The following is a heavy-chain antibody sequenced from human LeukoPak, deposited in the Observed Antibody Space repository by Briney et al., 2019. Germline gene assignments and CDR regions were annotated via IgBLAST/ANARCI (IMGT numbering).Heavy chain of an antibody. Sequence: GGSLRLSSAASGFTVSRNYMSWVRQAPGKGLEWVSVIYIDGNTYYADSVRGRFTISRDNSKNTVYLQMNSLRAEDTAVYYCARIRRFPNWFDPWGQGTLVTVPT. D-gene: IGHD2-21*01. CDR1: GFTVSRNY. CDR2: IYIDGNT. CDR3: ARIRRFPNWFDP. V-gene: IGHV3-66*01. J-gene: IGHJ5*02.